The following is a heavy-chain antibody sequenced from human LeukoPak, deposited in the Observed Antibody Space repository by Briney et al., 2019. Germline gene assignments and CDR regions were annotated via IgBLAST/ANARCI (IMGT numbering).Heavy chain of an antibody. CDR3: ARVPRGLRPLGWFDP. Sequence: SVKVSCKASGGTFSNYVFSWVRQSPGQGLEWMGGIIPMFGSPNYAQKFQGRVTITADESTSTAYMELSSLRSDDTAVYYCARVPRGLRPLGWFDPWGQGTLVTVSS. J-gene: IGHJ5*02. D-gene: IGHD5-12*01. CDR2: IIPMFGSP. V-gene: IGHV1-69*13. CDR1: GGTFSNYV.